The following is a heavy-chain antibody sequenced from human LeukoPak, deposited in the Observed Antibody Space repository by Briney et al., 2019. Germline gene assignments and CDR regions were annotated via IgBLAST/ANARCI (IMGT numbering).Heavy chain of an antibody. CDR3: AKEDNDYHSSGYYYVRALFDD. Sequence: GGPLRLSCAASGFTFSSYGMHWVRQAPGEGLDWVAGTSYNGNIKYYADYVKGRFSISRDNSKNTLYLQQDSLRAEDTAVSYCAKEDNDYHSSGYYYVRALFDDWSQGTLATVSS. CDR1: GFTFSSYG. D-gene: IGHD3-22*01. J-gene: IGHJ4*02. CDR2: TSYNGNIK. V-gene: IGHV3-30*18.